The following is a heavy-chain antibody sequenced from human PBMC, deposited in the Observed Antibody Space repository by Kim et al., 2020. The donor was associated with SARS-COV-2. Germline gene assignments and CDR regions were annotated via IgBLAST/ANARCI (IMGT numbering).Heavy chain of an antibody. CDR2: ISGSGGST. Sequence: GGSLRLSCAASGFTFSNYAMSWVRQAPGKGLEWVSTISGSGGSTYYADSVKGRFTISRDNSKKTLYLQMNSLRAEDTAVYYCAQVPREYSYEMYNWFDPWGQGTLVTVSS. D-gene: IGHD5-18*01. V-gene: IGHV3-23*01. CDR1: GFTFSNYA. CDR3: AQVPREYSYEMYNWFDP. J-gene: IGHJ5*02.